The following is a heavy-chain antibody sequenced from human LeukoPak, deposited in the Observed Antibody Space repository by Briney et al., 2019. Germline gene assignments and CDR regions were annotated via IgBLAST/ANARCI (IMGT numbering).Heavy chain of an antibody. CDR3: ARLGCSSTSCPQGDDY. CDR2: IYYSGST. D-gene: IGHD2-2*01. J-gene: IGHJ4*02. Sequence: PSETLSLTCTVSGGSISSSSYYWGWIRQPPGKGLEWIGSIYYSGSTYYNPSLKSRVTISVDTSKNQFSLKLSSVTAADTAVYYCARLGCSSTSCPQGDDYWGQGTLVTVSS. CDR1: GGSISSSSYY. V-gene: IGHV4-39*01.